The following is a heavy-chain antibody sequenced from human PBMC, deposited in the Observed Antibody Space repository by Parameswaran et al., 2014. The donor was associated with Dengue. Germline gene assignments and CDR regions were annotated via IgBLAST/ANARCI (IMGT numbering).Heavy chain of an antibody. J-gene: IGHJ6*02. CDR2: LNPMFGIV. V-gene: IGHV1-69*17. D-gene: IGHD5-12*01. Sequence: VRQMPGKGLEWMGGLNPMFGIVNYAQKFQGRVTITADKLPTTAYMELSSLRSEDTAVYYCASHSGYDHRYYPMDVWGQGTTVTVSS. CDR3: ASHSGYDHRYYPMDV.